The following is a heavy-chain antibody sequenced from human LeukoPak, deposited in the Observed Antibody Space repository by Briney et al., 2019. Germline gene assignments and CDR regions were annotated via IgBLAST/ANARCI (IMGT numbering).Heavy chain of an antibody. V-gene: IGHV3-9*01. CDR2: ISWSSGII. CDR1: GFTFDDHG. D-gene: IGHD3-10*01. Sequence: GGSLRLSCAASGFTFDDHGMHWVRQAPGKGLEWVSGISWSSGIIGYADSVKGRFTISRDNSKNTLYLQMNSLRAEDTAVYYCARSMVRGVISLYYYYGMDVWGQGTTVTVSS. J-gene: IGHJ6*02. CDR3: ARSMVRGVISLYYYYGMDV.